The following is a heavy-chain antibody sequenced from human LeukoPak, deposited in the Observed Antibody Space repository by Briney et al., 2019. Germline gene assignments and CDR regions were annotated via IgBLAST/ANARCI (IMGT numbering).Heavy chain of an antibody. J-gene: IGHJ4*02. D-gene: IGHD3-22*01. Sequence: PGESLKISCXGSGYRFTSYWIGWVRQMPGKGLEWMGVIYPGDSDTRYSPSFQGQVTISADKSISTAYLQWSSLKASDTAMYYCARRYYYDSSGYYYDYWGQGTLVTVSS. CDR3: ARRYYYDSSGYYYDY. V-gene: IGHV5-51*01. CDR2: IYPGDSDT. CDR1: GYRFTSYW.